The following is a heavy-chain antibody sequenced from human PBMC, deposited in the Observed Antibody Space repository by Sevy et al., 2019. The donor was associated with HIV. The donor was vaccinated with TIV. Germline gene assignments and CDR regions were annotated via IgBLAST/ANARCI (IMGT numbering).Heavy chain of an antibody. CDR1: GFIFSTSW. CDR3: VRGGGAS. Sequence: GGSLRLSCAASGFIFSTSWMAWVRQAPGKGLECVAAINQDGRDKHYVDSVKGRFIVSRDNAKNSLFLQMNSLRDEDTAVYYCVRGGGASWGPGALVTVSS. D-gene: IGHD3-16*01. V-gene: IGHV3-7*01. CDR2: INQDGRDK. J-gene: IGHJ5*02.